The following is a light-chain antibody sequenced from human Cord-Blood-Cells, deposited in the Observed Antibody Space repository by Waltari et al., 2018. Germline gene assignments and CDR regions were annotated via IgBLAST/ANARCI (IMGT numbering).Light chain of an antibody. CDR1: STDVGSYNL. CDR3: CSYAGSSTLV. CDR2: EGS. J-gene: IGLJ2*01. V-gene: IGLV2-23*01. Sequence: QSPLTHPASVSGSPGQSTPIPCTGTSTDVGSYNLVSWYQQHPGKAPKLMIYEGSKRPSGVSNRFSGSKSGNTASLTISGLQAEDEADYYCCSYAGSSTLVFGGGTKLTVL.